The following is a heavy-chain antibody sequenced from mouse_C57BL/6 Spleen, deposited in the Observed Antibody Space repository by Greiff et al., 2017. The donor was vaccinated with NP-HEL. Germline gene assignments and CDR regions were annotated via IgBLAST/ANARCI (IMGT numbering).Heavy chain of an antibody. CDR3: ASAYYYGSSAY. CDR1: GYSITSGYY. V-gene: IGHV3-6*01. J-gene: IGHJ3*01. Sequence: ESGPGLVKPSQSLSLTCSVTGYSITSGYYWNWIRQFPGNKLEWMGYISYDGSNNYNPSLKNRISITRDTSKNQFFLKLNSVTTEDTATYYCASAYYYGSSAYWGQGTLVTVSA. D-gene: IGHD1-1*01. CDR2: ISYDGSN.